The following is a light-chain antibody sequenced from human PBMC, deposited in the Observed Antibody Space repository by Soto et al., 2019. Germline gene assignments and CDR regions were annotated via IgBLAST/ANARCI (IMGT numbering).Light chain of an antibody. Sequence: QSVLTQPPSASGTPGQRVTISCSGSSSNIGSNTVNWYQQLPGTAPKLLIYSNNQRPSGVPDRFSGSKSGTSASLAISGLQSEDEADYYCAAWDDRLNAVVFGGGTKLTVL. CDR1: SSNIGSNT. CDR3: AAWDDRLNAVV. J-gene: IGLJ2*01. V-gene: IGLV1-44*01. CDR2: SNN.